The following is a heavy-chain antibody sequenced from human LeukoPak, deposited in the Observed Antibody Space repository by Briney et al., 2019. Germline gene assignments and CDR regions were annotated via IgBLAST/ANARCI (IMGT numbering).Heavy chain of an antibody. J-gene: IGHJ4*02. Sequence: GGSTSYAQKFQGRVTMTRDTSTSTVYMELSSLRSEDTAVYYCARDHSGGYGDYRKVPYFDYWGQGTLVTVSS. CDR2: GGST. D-gene: IGHD4-17*01. CDR3: ARDHSGGYGDYRKVPYFDY. V-gene: IGHV1-46*01.